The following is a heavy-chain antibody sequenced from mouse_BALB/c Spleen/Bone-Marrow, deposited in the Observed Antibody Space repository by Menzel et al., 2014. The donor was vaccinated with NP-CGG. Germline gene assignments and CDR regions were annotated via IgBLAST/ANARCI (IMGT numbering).Heavy chain of an antibody. V-gene: IGHV3-1*02. CDR3: ASSTTVVADGYFDV. CDR2: IHYSGST. CDR1: GYSITSGYS. J-gene: IGHJ1*01. Sequence: EVKLQESGPDLVKPSQSLSLTCTVTGYSITSGYSWHWIRQFPGNKLEWMGYIHYSGSTNYNPSLKSRISITRDTSKNQFFQQLNSVTTEDTATYYCASSTTVVADGYFDVWGAGTTVTVSS. D-gene: IGHD1-1*01.